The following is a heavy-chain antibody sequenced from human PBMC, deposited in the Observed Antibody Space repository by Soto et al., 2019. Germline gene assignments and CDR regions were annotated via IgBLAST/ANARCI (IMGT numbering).Heavy chain of an antibody. CDR2: VIPYYNTL. D-gene: IGHD6-13*01. CDR1: EGTFNSYA. CDR3: ASGASRWYPYCFDS. Sequence: QAQVVQSGSEVRKPGSSVKLSCMASEGTFNSYAIAWVRQAPGQGLEWMGGVIPYYNTLNYAQKFQDRVTITADDSTNTAYMELSSLRSDDTAVYFCASGASRWYPYCFDSWAQGTLVTVSS. V-gene: IGHV1-69*01. J-gene: IGHJ4*02.